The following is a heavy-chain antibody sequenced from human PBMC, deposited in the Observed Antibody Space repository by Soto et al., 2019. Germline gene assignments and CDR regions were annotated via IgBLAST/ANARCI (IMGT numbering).Heavy chain of an antibody. V-gene: IGHV4-61*01. J-gene: IGHJ6*02. Sequence: ETLSLTCTVSGGSVSSGSYYWSWIRQPPGKGLEWIGYIYYSGSTNYNPSLKSRVTISVDTSKNQFSLKLSSVTAADTAVYYCARDLQKSYYYYGMDVRGQGTTVTVSS. CDR3: ARDLQKSYYYYGMDV. CDR2: IYYSGST. CDR1: GGSVSSGSYY.